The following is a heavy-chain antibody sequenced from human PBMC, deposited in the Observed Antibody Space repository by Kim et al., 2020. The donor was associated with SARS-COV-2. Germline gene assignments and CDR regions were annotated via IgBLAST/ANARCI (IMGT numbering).Heavy chain of an antibody. Sequence: GESLKISCKGSGYSFTSYWISWVRQMPGKGLEWMGRIDPSDSYTNYSPSFQGHVTISADKSISTAYLQWSSLKASDTAMYYCASGCSGGSCYSGDGYGMDVWGQGTTVTVSS. D-gene: IGHD2-15*01. J-gene: IGHJ6*02. V-gene: IGHV5-10-1*01. CDR2: IDPSDSYT. CDR1: GYSFTSYW. CDR3: ASGCSGGSCYSGDGYGMDV.